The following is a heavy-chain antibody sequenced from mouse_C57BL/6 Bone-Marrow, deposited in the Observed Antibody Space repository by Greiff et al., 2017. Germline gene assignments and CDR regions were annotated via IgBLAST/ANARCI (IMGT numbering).Heavy chain of an antibody. CDR2: ISNGGGNT. D-gene: IGHD2-5*01. Sequence: EVKVEESGGGLVQPGGSLKLSCAASGFTFSDYYMYWVRQTPEKRLEWVAYISNGGGNTYYPDTVKGRFTISRDNAKNTLYLQMSRLTSEDAAMYYCARRYYSNYNAMDYWGQGTSVTVSS. CDR3: ARRYYSNYNAMDY. J-gene: IGHJ4*01. CDR1: GFTFSDYY. V-gene: IGHV5-12*01.